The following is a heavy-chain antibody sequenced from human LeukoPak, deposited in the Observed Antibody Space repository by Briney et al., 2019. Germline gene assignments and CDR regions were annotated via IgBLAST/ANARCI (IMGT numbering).Heavy chain of an antibody. CDR1: GGSISSGSYY. V-gene: IGHV4-61*02. Sequence: SETLSLTCTVSGGSISSGSYYWSWIWQPAGKGLEWIGRIYTSGSTNYNPSLKSRVTISVDTSKNQFSLKLSSVTAADTAVYYCARVSGFPLYYFDYWGQGTLVTVSS. D-gene: IGHD3-10*01. CDR2: IYTSGST. J-gene: IGHJ4*02. CDR3: ARVSGFPLYYFDY.